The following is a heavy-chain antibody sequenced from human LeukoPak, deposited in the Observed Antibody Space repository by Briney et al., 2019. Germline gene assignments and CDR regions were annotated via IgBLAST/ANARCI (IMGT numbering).Heavy chain of an antibody. CDR1: GLIVSNNY. CDR2: MYSGGAT. J-gene: IGHJ5*01. V-gene: IGHV3-53*01. CDR3: ARGVSSGSNVDPFDS. Sequence: GGSLRLSCAASGLIVSNNYMSWVRQAPGKGLEWVSVMYSGGATHYGISVQGRFTISRDNSKNTLYLQMNSLRAEDTAIYFCARGVSSGSNVDPFDSWGQGTPVIVPS. D-gene: IGHD3-22*01.